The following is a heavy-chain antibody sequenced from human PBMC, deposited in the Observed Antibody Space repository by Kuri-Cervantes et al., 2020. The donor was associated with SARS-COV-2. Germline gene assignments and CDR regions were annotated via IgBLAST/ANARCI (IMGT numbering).Heavy chain of an antibody. V-gene: IGHV3-21*01. CDR1: GLTFSSYS. J-gene: IGHJ4*02. Sequence: GGSLRLSCAASGLTFSSYSMNWVRQAPGKGLEWVSSISSSSSYIYYADSVKGRFTISRDNAKNSLYLQMNSLRAEDTAVYYCARDRTILDYFDYWGQGTLVTVSS. CDR2: ISSSSSYI. D-gene: IGHD3-9*01. CDR3: ARDRTILDYFDY.